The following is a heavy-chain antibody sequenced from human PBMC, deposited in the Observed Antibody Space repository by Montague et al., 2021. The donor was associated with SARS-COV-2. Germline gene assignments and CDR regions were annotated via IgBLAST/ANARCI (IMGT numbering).Heavy chain of an antibody. J-gene: IGHJ4*02. CDR2: IYSSGNT. Sequence: SETLSLTCTVSGGSINYYYWHWLRQSAGKGLEWIGRIYSSGNTYSNPSLESRVIMSVDSSQNQFSLKLNSVTAADTAVYYCARGDHPTTTSWYFFDSWGQGALVTVSS. V-gene: IGHV4-4*07. CDR1: GGSINYYY. D-gene: IGHD2-2*01. CDR3: ARGDHPTTTSWYFFDS.